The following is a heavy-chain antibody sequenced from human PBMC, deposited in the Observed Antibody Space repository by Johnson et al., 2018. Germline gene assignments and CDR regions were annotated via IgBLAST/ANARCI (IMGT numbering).Heavy chain of an antibody. Sequence: QVQLVQSGGGLVKPGGSLRLSCAASGFAFSQHYMNWIRQAPGKGLEWLSFISSSGSPIYYGASLKGRRTFSRDNAKNLVYLQINNLRAEDTSVYSCAGSPRGPADRPYFYCGLDVWGQGTTVTVSS. CDR2: ISSSGSPI. CDR3: AGSPRGPADRPYFYCGLDV. J-gene: IGHJ6*02. V-gene: IGHV3-11*01. CDR1: GFAFSQHY. D-gene: IGHD2-2*01.